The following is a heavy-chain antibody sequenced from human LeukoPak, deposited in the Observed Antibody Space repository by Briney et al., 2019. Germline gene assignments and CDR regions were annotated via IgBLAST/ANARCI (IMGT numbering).Heavy chain of an antibody. Sequence: PGRSLRLSCAASGFTFSSYAMHWVRQAPGKGLEWVAVISYDGSNKYYADSVKGRFTISRDNSKNTLYLQMNSLRAEDTAVYYCARDRLVANGGYGMDVWGQGTRSPSP. CDR3: ARDRLVANGGYGMDV. J-gene: IGHJ6*02. CDR2: ISYDGSNK. V-gene: IGHV3-30*04. CDR1: GFTFSSYA. D-gene: IGHD2-2*01.